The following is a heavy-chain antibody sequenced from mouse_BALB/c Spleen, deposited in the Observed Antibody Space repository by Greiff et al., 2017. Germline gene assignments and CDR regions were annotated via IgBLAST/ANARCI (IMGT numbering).Heavy chain of an antibody. CDR2: INPSSGYT. CDR1: GYTFTSYW. CDR3: ARSPAGDY. Sequence: VQLVESGAELAKPGASVKMSCKASGYTFTSYWMHWVKQRPGQGLEWIGYINPSSGYTNYNQKFKDKATLTADKSSSTAYMQLSSLTSEDSAVYYCARSPAGDYWGQGTSVTVSS. V-gene: IGHV1-7*01. J-gene: IGHJ4*01.